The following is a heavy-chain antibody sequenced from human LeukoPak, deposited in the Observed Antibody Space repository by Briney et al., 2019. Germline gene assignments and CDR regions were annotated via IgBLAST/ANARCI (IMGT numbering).Heavy chain of an antibody. CDR1: GFTFSRNA. CDR3: AKYPVAYTSGWYLDY. D-gene: IGHD6-19*01. Sequence: PGGSLRLYCAASGFTFSRNAMNWVRQAPGQGLEWVSTISGSGGSTYYADPVKGRFTISRDNFKSTLYLQMNNLRAEDTALYYCAKYPVAYTSGWYLDYWGQGTLVTVSS. J-gene: IGHJ4*02. CDR2: ISGSGGST. V-gene: IGHV3-23*01.